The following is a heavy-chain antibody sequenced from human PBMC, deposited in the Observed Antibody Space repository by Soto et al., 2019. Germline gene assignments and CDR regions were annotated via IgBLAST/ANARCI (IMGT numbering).Heavy chain of an antibody. D-gene: IGHD6-19*01. V-gene: IGHV3-23*01. Sequence: GGSLRLSCAASGFTFSSYAMSWVRQAPGKGLEWVSAISGSGGSTYYADSVKGRFTISRDNSKNTLYLQMNSLRAEDTAVYYCAKDEGQYSSGWYDWFDPWGQGTLVTVSS. CDR2: ISGSGGST. CDR3: AKDEGQYSSGWYDWFDP. CDR1: GFTFSSYA. J-gene: IGHJ5*02.